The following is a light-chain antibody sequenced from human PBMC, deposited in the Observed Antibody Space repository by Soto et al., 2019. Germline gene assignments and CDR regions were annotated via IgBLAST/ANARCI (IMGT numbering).Light chain of an antibody. J-gene: IGKJ1*01. CDR3: QQRSNWPT. V-gene: IGKV3-11*01. Sequence: DIVLTQSPATLSLSPGERATLSCRASPSVTNFLAWYQQKPGQAPRLLIYGAFNRATGIPARFSGSGSGTDFTLTINRLEPEDFAVYYCQQRSNWPTFGQGTKVDI. CDR1: PSVTNF. CDR2: GAF.